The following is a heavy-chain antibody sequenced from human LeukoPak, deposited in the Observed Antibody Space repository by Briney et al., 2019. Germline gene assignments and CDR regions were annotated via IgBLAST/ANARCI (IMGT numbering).Heavy chain of an antibody. CDR1: GFTFSTYA. CDR3: AKAPVGHCSGAFCYHFDS. CDR2: ISGDNPGT. J-gene: IGHJ4*02. Sequence: PGGSLRLSCAASGFTFSTYAMSWVRQTPGKGLEWVAAISGDNPGTYHANSVKGRFTISRDNSKNTLHLQMGGLRAEDTARYYCAKAPVGHCSGAFCYHFDSWGQGTLVTASS. V-gene: IGHV3-23*01. D-gene: IGHD2-15*01.